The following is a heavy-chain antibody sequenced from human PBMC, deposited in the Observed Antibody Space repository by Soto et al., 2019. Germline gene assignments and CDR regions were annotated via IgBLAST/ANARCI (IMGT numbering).Heavy chain of an antibody. J-gene: IGHJ4*02. CDR3: ATQPSGRYYYEAYFDY. CDR2: ISSSSSTI. V-gene: IGHV3-48*02. CDR1: GFTFSSYS. D-gene: IGHD1-26*01. Sequence: ESGGGLVQPGGSLRLSCAASGFTFSSYSMNWVRQAPGKGLEWVSYISSSSSTIYYADSVKGRFTISRDNAKNSLYLQMNSLRDEDTAVYYCATQPSGRYYYEAYFDYWGQGTLVTVSS.